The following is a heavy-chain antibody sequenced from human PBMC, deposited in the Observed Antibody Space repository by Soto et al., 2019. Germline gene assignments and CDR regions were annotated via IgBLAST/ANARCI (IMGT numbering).Heavy chain of an antibody. CDR3: AKEKLGDSSGWLYYYGMDV. V-gene: IGHV3-30*18. D-gene: IGHD6-19*01. J-gene: IGHJ6*02. CDR1: VFTFSSYG. CDR2: ISYDGSNK. Sequence: GGSLRLSCAASVFTFSSYGMHWVRQAPGKGLEWVAVISYDGSNKYYADSVKGRFTISRDNSKNTLYLQMNSLRAEDTAVYYCAKEKLGDSSGWLYYYGMDVWGQGTTVTVSS.